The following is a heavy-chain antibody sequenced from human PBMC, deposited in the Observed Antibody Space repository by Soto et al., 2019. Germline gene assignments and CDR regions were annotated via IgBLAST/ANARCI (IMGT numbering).Heavy chain of an antibody. CDR3: ARGLGSGYDPYNFDY. D-gene: IGHD5-12*01. CDR1: GGSISSYY. J-gene: IGHJ4*02. V-gene: IGHV4-59*01. Sequence: SETLSLTCTVSGGSISSYYWSWIRQPPGRGLEWIGYIYYSGSTNYNPSLKSRVTISVDTSKNQFSLKLSSVTAADTAVYYCARGLGSGYDPYNFDYWGQGTLVTV. CDR2: IYYSGST.